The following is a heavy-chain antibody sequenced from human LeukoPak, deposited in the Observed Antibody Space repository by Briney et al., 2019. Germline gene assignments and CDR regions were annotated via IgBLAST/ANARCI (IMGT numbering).Heavy chain of an antibody. D-gene: IGHD3-16*01. CDR1: GYTFTGHY. CDR3: TTRGGDTLMRTEAFDY. V-gene: IGHV1-2*02. Sequence: ASVKVSCKASGYTFTGHYMHWVRQAPGQGLEWMGWMNPDSGGTNYAQKFKGRVTMTRDTSINTAYMDLRRLTSDDTAIYYCTTRGGDTLMRTEAFDYWGLGTLVTVSS. J-gene: IGHJ4*02. CDR2: MNPDSGGT.